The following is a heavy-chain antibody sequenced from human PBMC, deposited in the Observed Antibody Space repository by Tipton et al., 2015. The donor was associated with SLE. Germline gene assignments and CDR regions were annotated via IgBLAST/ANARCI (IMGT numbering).Heavy chain of an antibody. CDR1: GGSFSGYF. J-gene: IGHJ4*02. CDR2: INHSGTT. Sequence: TLSLTCAVYGGSFSGYFWSWIRQLPDKGLEWIGEINHSGTTNCNPSLKSRVTISVDTSKNQFSLKLSSVTAADTAVYYCARDDPEWLPFDYWGQGTLVTVSS. D-gene: IGHD6-19*01. CDR3: ARDDPEWLPFDY. V-gene: IGHV4-34*01.